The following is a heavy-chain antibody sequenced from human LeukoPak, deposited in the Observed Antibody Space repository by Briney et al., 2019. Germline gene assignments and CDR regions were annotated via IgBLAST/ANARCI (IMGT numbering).Heavy chain of an antibody. J-gene: IGHJ4*02. D-gene: IGHD1-26*01. Sequence: PSETLSLTCAVYGESFSGYFWNWIRQPPGKGLEWIGEINHSGSTSNHNPSLKSRVTMSVDTSKNQFSLKLSSVTAADTALYYCARREGATYNYWGQGTLVTVSS. CDR1: GESFSGYF. V-gene: IGHV4-34*01. CDR3: ARREGATYNY. CDR2: INHSGSTS.